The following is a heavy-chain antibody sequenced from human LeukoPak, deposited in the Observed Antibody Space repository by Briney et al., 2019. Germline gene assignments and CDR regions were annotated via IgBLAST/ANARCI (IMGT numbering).Heavy chain of an antibody. CDR2: IIPIFGTA. J-gene: IGHJ4*02. Sequence: SVKVSCKASGGTFSSYAISWVRQAPGQGLEWMGGIIPIFGTANYAQKFQGRVTITADESTSTAYMELSSLRSEDTAVYYCASDVDSSGYSAYFDHWGQGTLVTVSS. D-gene: IGHD3-22*01. CDR1: GGTFSSYA. CDR3: ASDVDSSGYSAYFDH. V-gene: IGHV1-69*01.